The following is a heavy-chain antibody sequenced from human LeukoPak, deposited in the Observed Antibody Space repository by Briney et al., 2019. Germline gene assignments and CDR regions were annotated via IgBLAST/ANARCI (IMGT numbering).Heavy chain of an antibody. D-gene: IGHD4-11*01. CDR1: GGSISSYY. V-gene: IGHV4-59*01. J-gene: IGHJ5*02. Sequence: SETLSLTCTVSGGSISSYYWNWIRQTPGKGLEWIGYIYYSGSTNYNPSLKSRVTISVDTSKNQFSLKLSSVTAADTAVYYCARVRRGTTVMYGNNWFDPWGQGTLVTVSS. CDR2: IYYSGST. CDR3: ARVRRGTTVMYGNNWFDP.